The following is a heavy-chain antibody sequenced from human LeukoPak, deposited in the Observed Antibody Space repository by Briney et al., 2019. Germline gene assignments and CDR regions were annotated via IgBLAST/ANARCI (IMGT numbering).Heavy chain of an antibody. D-gene: IGHD3-22*01. J-gene: IGHJ4*02. V-gene: IGHV1-8*01. CDR2: MNPNSGNT. CDR1: GYTFTSYD. Sequence: ASVKVSCKASGYTFTSYDINWVRQATGQGLEWMGWMNPNSGNTGYAQKFQGRVTMTRNTSISTAYMELSSLRSKDTAVYYCVRPYDSSGYFEYAFDYWGQGTLVTVSS. CDR3: VRPYDSSGYFEYAFDY.